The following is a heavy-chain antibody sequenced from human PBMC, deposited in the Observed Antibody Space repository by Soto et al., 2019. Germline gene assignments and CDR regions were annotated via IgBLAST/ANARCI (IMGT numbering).Heavy chain of an antibody. CDR1: GFTFSSYA. D-gene: IGHD6-13*01. V-gene: IGHV3-30-3*01. Sequence: GGSLRLSCAASGFTFSSYAMHWVRQAPGKGLEWVAVISYDGSNKYYADSVKGRFTISRDNSKNTLYLQMNSLRAEDTAVYYCAREAAAAEDYYYYGMDVWGQGTTVTVSS. CDR3: AREAAAAEDYYYYGMDV. CDR2: ISYDGSNK. J-gene: IGHJ6*02.